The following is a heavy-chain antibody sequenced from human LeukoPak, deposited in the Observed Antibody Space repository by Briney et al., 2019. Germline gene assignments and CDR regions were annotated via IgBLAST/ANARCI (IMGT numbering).Heavy chain of an antibody. J-gene: IGHJ5*02. CDR2: VYTSGST. Sequence: SESLSLTCTVSGGSLSTVSYYWSWVRQPAGRGLEWIWRVYTSGSTHYNTSLTSRVTISVYTSQSTISPKRCSVSAPHTAVCYCARATLARAAAIYWFDPWGQGTLVTVSS. V-gene: IGHV4-61*02. D-gene: IGHD2-2*02. CDR1: GGSLSTVSYY. CDR3: ARATLARAAAIYWFDP.